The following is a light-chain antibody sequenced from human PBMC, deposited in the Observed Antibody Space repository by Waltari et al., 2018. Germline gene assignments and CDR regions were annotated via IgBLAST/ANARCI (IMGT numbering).Light chain of an antibody. CDR3: QQYGTSPPLT. Sequence: EIVLTQSPGTLSLSPGERATLSCRASQSVSSSYLAWYQLKPGQAPRLVIYGASSRAAGIPDRFSGSGSGTDFTLTISRLEPEDFAVYYCQQYGTSPPLTFGGGTKVEIK. CDR2: GAS. J-gene: IGKJ4*01. CDR1: QSVSSSY. V-gene: IGKV3-20*01.